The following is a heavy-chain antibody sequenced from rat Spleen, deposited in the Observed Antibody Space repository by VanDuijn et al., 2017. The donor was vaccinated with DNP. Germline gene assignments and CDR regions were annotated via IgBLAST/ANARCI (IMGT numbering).Heavy chain of an antibody. CDR1: GFSLTSYY. Sequence: QVQLKESGPGLVQPSQTLSLTCTVSGFSLTSYYVHWVRQPPGKGLEWMGRIHNGGSTDYNSTLKSRLRINRDTSKSQVFLKMNSLQTEDTATYYCARAEASIHWFTYWGQGTLVTVSS. CDR2: IHNGGST. J-gene: IGHJ3*01. V-gene: IGHV2-27*01. CDR3: ARAEASIHWFTY. D-gene: IGHD1-11*01.